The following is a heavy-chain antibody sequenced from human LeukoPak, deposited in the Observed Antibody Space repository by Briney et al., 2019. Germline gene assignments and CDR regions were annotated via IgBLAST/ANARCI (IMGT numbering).Heavy chain of an antibody. J-gene: IGHJ4*02. CDR3: AKVRDSSGWYYFDY. D-gene: IGHD6-19*01. V-gene: IGHV3-9*01. CDR2: ISWNSGSI. CDR1: GFTFDDYA. Sequence: SLRLSCAASGFTFDDYAMHWVRQAPGKGLEWVSGISWNSGSIGYADSVKGRFTISRDNAKNSLYLQMNSLRAEDTALYYCAKVRDSSGWYYFDYWGQGTLVTVSS.